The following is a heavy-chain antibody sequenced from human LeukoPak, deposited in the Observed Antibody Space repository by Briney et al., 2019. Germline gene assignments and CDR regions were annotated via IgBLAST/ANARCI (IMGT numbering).Heavy chain of an antibody. CDR1: GYTGIELS. Sequence: ASVKVSCKLSGYTGIELSMHWVRQVPGKGLEWMGGFDHEDGETKYAQKFQGRVTMTEDTSTDTAYMELSRLTSEDTAVYYCATHTISGVVTYASLIWGRGTLVTVSS. CDR3: ATHTISGVVTYASLI. CDR2: FDHEDGET. D-gene: IGHD3-3*01. V-gene: IGHV1-24*01. J-gene: IGHJ3*02.